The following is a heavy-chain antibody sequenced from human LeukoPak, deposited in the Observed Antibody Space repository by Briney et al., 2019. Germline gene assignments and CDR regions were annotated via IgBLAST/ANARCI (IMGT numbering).Heavy chain of an antibody. V-gene: IGHV1-69*05. CDR2: IIPIFGTA. Sequence: ASVKVSCKASGGTFSSYAISWVRQAPGQGLEWMGGIIPIFGTANYAQKFQGRDTITRNTSISTAYMELSSLRSEDTAVYYCARGPPQYYDFWSGPSPSAFDIWGQGTMVTVSS. D-gene: IGHD3-3*01. CDR1: GGTFSSYA. J-gene: IGHJ3*02. CDR3: ARGPPQYYDFWSGPSPSAFDI.